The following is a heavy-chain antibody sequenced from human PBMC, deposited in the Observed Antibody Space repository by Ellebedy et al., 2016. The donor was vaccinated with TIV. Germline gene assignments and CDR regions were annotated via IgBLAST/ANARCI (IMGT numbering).Heavy chain of an antibody. V-gene: IGHV3-64D*06. D-gene: IGHD6-13*01. CDR3: VKDQNHGSSWYAPFDY. Sequence: GESLKISCSASGFSFSTYAVHWVRQAPGKGLEYISAINNNGGSTYYADSVKGRFTISRDNSKNTLYLQMSSLRDEDTAVYYCVKDQNHGSSWYAPFDYWGQGTLVTVSS. J-gene: IGHJ4*02. CDR1: GFSFSTYA. CDR2: INNNGGST.